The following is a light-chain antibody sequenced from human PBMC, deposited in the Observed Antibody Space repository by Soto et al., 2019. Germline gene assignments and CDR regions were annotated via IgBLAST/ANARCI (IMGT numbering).Light chain of an antibody. CDR2: GAS. CDR3: QHYGSSLYT. Sequence: IVLTQSPGTLSLSPGERATLSCRASQSVSSSYLALYQQKPGQAPRLLIYGASSRATGIPDRFSGSGSGTDFSLTISRLEPEDFAVYYCQHYGSSLYTFGQGTKVGIK. J-gene: IGKJ2*01. CDR1: QSVSSSY. V-gene: IGKV3-20*01.